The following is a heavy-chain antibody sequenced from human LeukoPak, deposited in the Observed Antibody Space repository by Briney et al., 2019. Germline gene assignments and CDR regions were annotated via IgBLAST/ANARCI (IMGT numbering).Heavy chain of an antibody. CDR1: GGSISSSDYY. CDR3: ARSYGSGTYSRRIFDY. Sequence: SQTLSLTCTVSGGSISSSDYYWGWIRQPPGEGLEWIGTIYYSGNTYYNPSLKSRVTISADTSKNQFSLNLSSVTAADTAVYYCARSYGSGTYSRRIFDYWGQGTLVTVSS. J-gene: IGHJ4*02. V-gene: IGHV4-39*07. D-gene: IGHD3-10*01. CDR2: IYYSGNT.